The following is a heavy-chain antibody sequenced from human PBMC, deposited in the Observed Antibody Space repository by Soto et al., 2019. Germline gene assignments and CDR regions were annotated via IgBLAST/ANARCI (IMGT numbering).Heavy chain of an antibody. J-gene: IGHJ4*02. CDR3: ARTLSAHIAAAGTGFDY. Sequence: GASVKVSCKASGYTFTSYYMHWVRQAPGQGLEWMGIINPSGGSTSYAQKFQGRVTMTRDTSTSTVYMELSSLRSEDMAVYYCARTLSAHIAAAGTGFDYWGQGTLVTVSS. D-gene: IGHD6-13*01. CDR1: GYTFTSYY. V-gene: IGHV1-46*01. CDR2: INPSGGST.